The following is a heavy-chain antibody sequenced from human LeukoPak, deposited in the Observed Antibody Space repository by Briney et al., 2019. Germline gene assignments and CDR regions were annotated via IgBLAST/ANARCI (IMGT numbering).Heavy chain of an antibody. Sequence: GGSLRLSCAASGFTISTYWMSWAGHAPGKGLEWVANIKQDGSEKCYADSLKGRFTISRDNAENSLYLQMNSLRAADTAVYYCVTDCNTPNCYVRSLDHCGQGALVTVSS. CDR2: IKQDGSEK. J-gene: IGHJ4*02. V-gene: IGHV3-7*04. CDR1: GFTISTYW. CDR3: VTDCNTPNCYVRSLDH. D-gene: IGHD2-2*01.